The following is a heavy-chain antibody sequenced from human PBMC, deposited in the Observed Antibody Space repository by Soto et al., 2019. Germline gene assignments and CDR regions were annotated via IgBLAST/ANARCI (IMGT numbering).Heavy chain of an antibody. CDR2: TLPSGSS. CDR3: ARACSSTSCYDVFDS. D-gene: IGHD2-2*01. Sequence: PSETLSLTGAVCGGSVSRATSFWSGVGGPPGGRLERLAYTLPSGSSMYNPSLKSRVTMSVDTSKNQFSLKLSSVTAADTAVYYCARACSSTSCYDVFDSWGQGTLVTVS. CDR1: GGSVSRATSF. J-gene: IGHJ4*02. V-gene: IGHV4-61*01.